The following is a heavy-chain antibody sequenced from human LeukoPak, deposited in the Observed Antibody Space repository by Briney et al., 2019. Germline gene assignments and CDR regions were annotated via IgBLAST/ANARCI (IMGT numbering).Heavy chain of an antibody. V-gene: IGHV1-2*02. CDR1: GYTFTGYY. CDR2: INPNSGGT. J-gene: IGHJ4*02. CDR3: ARGSSRHEYYFDY. D-gene: IGHD6-6*01. Sequence: ASVKVSCKASGYTFTGYYMHWVRQAPGQGLEWMGWINPNSGGTNYAQKFQGRVTMTRDTSISTAYMEPSRLRSDDTAVYYCARGSSRHEYYFDYWGQGTLVTVSS.